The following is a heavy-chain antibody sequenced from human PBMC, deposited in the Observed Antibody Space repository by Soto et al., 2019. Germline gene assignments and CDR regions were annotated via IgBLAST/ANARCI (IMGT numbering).Heavy chain of an antibody. CDR2: IYHSGST. CDR1: SGSISSSNW. CDR3: ARAEVVPAAKPLYYFDY. D-gene: IGHD2-2*02. Sequence: PSETLSLTCAVSSGSISSSNWWSWVRQPPGKGLEWIGEIYHSGSTNYNPSLKSRVTISVDKPKNQFSLKLSSVTAADTAVYYCARAEVVPAAKPLYYFDYWGQGTLVTVSS. V-gene: IGHV4-4*02. J-gene: IGHJ4*02.